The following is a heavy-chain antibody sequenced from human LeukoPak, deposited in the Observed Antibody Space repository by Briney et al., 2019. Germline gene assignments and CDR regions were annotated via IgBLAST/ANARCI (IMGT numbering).Heavy chain of an antibody. CDR3: AKHLIRGATSWFDP. CDR2: ISGSTGST. J-gene: IGHJ5*02. V-gene: IGHV3-23*01. D-gene: IGHD3-10*01. CDR1: GFSLRSYA. Sequence: PGGSLRLSCAAAGFSLRSYAMSWVRQAPGKGLEWVSFISGSTGSTNHADSVKGRFTISRDNSKNTLYLQMNSLRLEDTAVYYCAKHLIRGATSWFDPWGQGTLVTVSS.